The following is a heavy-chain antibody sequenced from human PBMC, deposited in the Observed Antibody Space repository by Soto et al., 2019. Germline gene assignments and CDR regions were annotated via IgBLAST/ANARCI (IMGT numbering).Heavy chain of an antibody. J-gene: IGHJ4*02. CDR2: ISSSSSYI. V-gene: IGHV3-21*01. CDR3: AREITMVRGVMS. CDR1: GFTFSSYS. D-gene: IGHD3-10*01. Sequence: EVQLVESGGGLVKPGGSLRLSCAASGFTFSSYSMNWVRQAPGKGLEWVSSISSSSSYIYYADSVKGRFTISRDNAKNSLYLQMNSLRAEDTAVYYCAREITMVRGVMSWGQGSLVTVSS.